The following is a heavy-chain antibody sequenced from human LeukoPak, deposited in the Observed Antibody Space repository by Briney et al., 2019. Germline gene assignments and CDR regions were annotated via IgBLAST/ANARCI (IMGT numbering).Heavy chain of an antibody. CDR1: GVSISSGGYY. CDR3: ARMEYYYYGMDV. D-gene: IGHD3-3*01. Sequence: SETLSLTCTVSGVSISSGGYYWSWIRQPPGKGLEWIGYIYYTGSTNYNPSLKSRVTISVDTSKNQFSLKLSSVTAADTAVYYCARMEYYYYGMDVWGQGTTVTVSS. V-gene: IGHV4-61*08. J-gene: IGHJ6*02. CDR2: IYYTGST.